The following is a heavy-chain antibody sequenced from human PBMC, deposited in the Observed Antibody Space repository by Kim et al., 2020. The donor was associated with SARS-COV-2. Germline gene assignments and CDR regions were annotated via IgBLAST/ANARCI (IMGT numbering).Heavy chain of an antibody. D-gene: IGHD5-12*01. CDR3: AKDSGYGYNLFDP. CDR1: GFTFDDYA. V-gene: IGHV3-9*01. CDR2: ISWNSGSI. J-gene: IGHJ5*02. Sequence: GGSLRLSCAASGFTFDDYAMHWVRQAPGKGLEWVSGISWNSGSIGYADSVKGRFTISRDNAKNSLYLQMNSLRAEDTALYYCAKDSGYGYNLFDPWGQGTLVTVSS.